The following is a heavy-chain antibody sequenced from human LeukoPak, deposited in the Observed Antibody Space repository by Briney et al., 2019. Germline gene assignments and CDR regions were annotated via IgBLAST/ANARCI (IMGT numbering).Heavy chain of an antibody. CDR3: ASLGDREDY. V-gene: IGHV4-59*01. CDR2: IYYSGST. CDR1: GGSISSYY. D-gene: IGHD4-17*01. J-gene: IGHJ4*02. Sequence: SETLSLTCTVSGGSISSYYWSWIRQPPGKGPEWIGYIYYSGSTNYNPSLKSRVTISVDTSKNQFSLKLSSVTAADTAVYYCASLGDREDYWGQGTLVTVSS.